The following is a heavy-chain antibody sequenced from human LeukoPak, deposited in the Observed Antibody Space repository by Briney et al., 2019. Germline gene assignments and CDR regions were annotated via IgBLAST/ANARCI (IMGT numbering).Heavy chain of an antibody. CDR1: GGSISSSSYY. CDR3: ARGRRDSSGWTYYYYYYMDV. D-gene: IGHD6-19*01. J-gene: IGHJ6*03. Sequence: SETLSLTCTVSGGSISSSSYYWGWIRQPPGKGLEWIGSIYYSGSTYYNPSLKSRVTISVDTSKNQSSLKLSSVTAADTAVYYCARGRRDSSGWTYYYYYYMDVWGKGTTVTVSS. CDR2: IYYSGST. V-gene: IGHV4-39*01.